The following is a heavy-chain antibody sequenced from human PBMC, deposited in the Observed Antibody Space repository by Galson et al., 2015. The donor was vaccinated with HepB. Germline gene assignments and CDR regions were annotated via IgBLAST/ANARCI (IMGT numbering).Heavy chain of an antibody. CDR2: IIPIFGTA. D-gene: IGHD3-3*01. CDR3: ARSRPGTYDFWSGYHFDY. CDR1: GGTFSSYA. Sequence: SVKVSCKASGGTFSSYAISWVRQAPGQGLEWMGGIIPIFGTANYAQKFQGRVTITADESTSTAYMELSSLRSEDTAVYYCARSRPGTYDFWSGYHFDYWGQGTLVTVSS. J-gene: IGHJ4*02. V-gene: IGHV1-69*13.